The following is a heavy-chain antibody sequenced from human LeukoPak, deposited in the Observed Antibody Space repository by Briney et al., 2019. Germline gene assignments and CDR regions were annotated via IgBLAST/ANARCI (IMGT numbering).Heavy chain of an antibody. V-gene: IGHV3-21*01. CDR1: GFTFSSYS. CDR3: ARHPASYNWNFDY. Sequence: GGSLRLSCAASGFTFSSYSMNWVRQAPGKGLEWVSSISSSSSYIYYADSVKGRFTISRDNAKNSLYLQMNSLRAEDTAVYYCARHPASYNWNFDYWGQGTLVTVSS. D-gene: IGHD1-1*01. J-gene: IGHJ4*02. CDR2: ISSSSSYI.